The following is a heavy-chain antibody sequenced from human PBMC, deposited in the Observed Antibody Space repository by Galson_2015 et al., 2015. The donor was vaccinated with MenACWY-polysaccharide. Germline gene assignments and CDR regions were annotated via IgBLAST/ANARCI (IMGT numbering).Heavy chain of an antibody. D-gene: IGHD5-18*01. CDR3: ARSPGGYSSGGQIDS. Sequence: SETLSLTCRVSGGSLTAYYWAWIRQPPGKGLEWIGCIYYSGSTKYSPSLNSRVTISVDTSNNQFSLKLSSVTAADMAVYYCARSPGGYSSGGQIDSWGQGSLVTVSS. J-gene: IGHJ4*02. CDR1: GGSLTAYY. V-gene: IGHV4-59*01. CDR2: IYYSGST.